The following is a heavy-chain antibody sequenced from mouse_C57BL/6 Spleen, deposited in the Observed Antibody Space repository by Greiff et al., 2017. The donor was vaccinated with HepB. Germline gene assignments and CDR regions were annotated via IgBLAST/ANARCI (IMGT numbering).Heavy chain of an antibody. J-gene: IGHJ2*01. CDR3: AREDGYYLDY. CDR2: ISSGSSTI. V-gene: IGHV5-17*01. D-gene: IGHD2-3*01. Sequence: EVMLVESGGGLVKPGGSLKLSCAASGFTFSDYGMHWVRQAPEKGLEWVAYISSGSSTIYYADTVKGRFTISRDNAKNTLFLQMTSLRSEDTAMYYCAREDGYYLDYWGQGTTLTVSS. CDR1: GFTFSDYG.